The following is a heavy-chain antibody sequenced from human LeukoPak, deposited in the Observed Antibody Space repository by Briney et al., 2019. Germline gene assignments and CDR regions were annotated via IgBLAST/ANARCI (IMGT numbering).Heavy chain of an antibody. CDR3: ARGYSSGWYLS. CDR1: GGSISSSSYY. D-gene: IGHD6-19*01. Sequence: SSETLSLTCTVSGGSISSSSYYWGWIRQPPGKGLEWIGYIYYSGSTNYNPSLKSRVTISVDTSKNQFSLKLSSVTAADTAVYYCARGYSSGWYLSWGQGTLVTVSS. J-gene: IGHJ5*02. CDR2: IYYSGST. V-gene: IGHV4-61*05.